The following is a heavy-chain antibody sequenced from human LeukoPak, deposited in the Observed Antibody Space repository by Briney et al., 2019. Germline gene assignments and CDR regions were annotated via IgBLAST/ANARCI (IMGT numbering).Heavy chain of an antibody. D-gene: IGHD6-19*01. CDR3: AKSIWRDQWLAFDY. Sequence: ETLSLTCTVSGGSISSSSYYWGWIRQPPGKGLEWVSAIWGSGGRSYYADSVKGRFTISRDNSKNTLSLQVNSLRAEDTAVYFCAKSIWRDQWLAFDYWGQGTLVTVSS. CDR1: GGSISSSSYY. V-gene: IGHV3-23*01. CDR2: IWGSGGRS. J-gene: IGHJ4*02.